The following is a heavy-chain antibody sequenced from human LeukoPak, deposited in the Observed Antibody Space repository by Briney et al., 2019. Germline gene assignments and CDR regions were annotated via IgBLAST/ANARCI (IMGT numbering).Heavy chain of an antibody. CDR2: ISGDGVRT. J-gene: IGHJ3*02. V-gene: IGHV3-43*02. Sequence: GGSLRLSCAASGFTFDEYAIHWVRQAPGKGLEWVSLISGDGVRTFYTDSVKGRFTISRDNSKNSLYLQMNSLRTEDTALYYCAKDLTSVYDASNIWGQGTMVTVSS. CDR3: AKDLTSVYDASNI. CDR1: GFTFDEYA.